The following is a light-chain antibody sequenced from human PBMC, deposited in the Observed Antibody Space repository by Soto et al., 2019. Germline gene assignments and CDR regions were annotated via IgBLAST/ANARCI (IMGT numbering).Light chain of an antibody. V-gene: IGKV3-20*01. CDR2: GAS. J-gene: IGKJ2*01. CDR3: QQYGGVPYT. CDR1: QSISRY. Sequence: DTVLTQSPGTLSLSPGERTTLSCRASQSISRYLAWYQQKPGQGPRLLIYGASSGATGIPDRFSGSGSGTDFTLTISRLEPEDFAIYYCQQYGGVPYTFGQGTKVDIK.